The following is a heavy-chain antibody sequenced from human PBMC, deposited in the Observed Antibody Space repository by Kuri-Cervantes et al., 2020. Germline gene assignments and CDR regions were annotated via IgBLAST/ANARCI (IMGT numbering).Heavy chain of an antibody. Sequence: GSLRLSCAVYGGSFSGYYWSWIRQPPGKGLEWIGEINHSGSTNYNPSLKSRVTISIDTSKNQFSLELSSVTAADTAVYYCARGRRRQWLATYFDYWGQGTLVTVSS. CDR1: GGSFSGYY. J-gene: IGHJ4*02. CDR2: INHSGST. CDR3: ARGRRRQWLATYFDY. D-gene: IGHD6-19*01. V-gene: IGHV4-34*01.